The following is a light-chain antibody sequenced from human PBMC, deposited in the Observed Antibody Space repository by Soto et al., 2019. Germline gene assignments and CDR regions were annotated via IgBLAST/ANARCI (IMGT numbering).Light chain of an antibody. J-gene: IGKJ1*01. Sequence: EIVMTQSPATLSLSPGDGATLSCNASQSVRSNLAWYQQKPGQAPRLLITGASTRATGIPARFSASGSGTEFILSISSLQSEDFAVYYCQQYVSWPLTFGQGTKVEVK. V-gene: IGKV3-15*01. CDR1: QSVRSN. CDR3: QQYVSWPLT. CDR2: GAS.